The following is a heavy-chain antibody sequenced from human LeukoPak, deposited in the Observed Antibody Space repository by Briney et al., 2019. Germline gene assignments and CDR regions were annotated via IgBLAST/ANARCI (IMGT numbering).Heavy chain of an antibody. V-gene: IGHV3-21*06. CDR2: ISPSGSDT. Sequence: PGESLRLSCEALDFDFSDYCMNWFRQAPGKGPEWVSSISPSGSDTYYRDAVRGRFNISRDRATNSLLLQMSSLRVEDTALYCCARARIKGFRVQGVGPCDLWGPGTMVSVSS. J-gene: IGHJ3*01. D-gene: IGHD1-14*01. CDR1: DFDFSDYC. CDR3: ARARIKGFRVQGVGPCDL.